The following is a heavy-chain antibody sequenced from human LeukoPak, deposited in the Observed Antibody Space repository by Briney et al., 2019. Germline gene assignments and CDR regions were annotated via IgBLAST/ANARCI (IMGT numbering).Heavy chain of an antibody. V-gene: IGHV1-18*04. Sequence: ASVKVSCKASGYTFTSYGINWVRQAPGQGLEWMGWITPYNDNANYAQKFQGRVTMTTDTSTDIAYMDLRSLGSDDTAMYYCARDTAMVTRGGYYYYYYMDVWGKGTTVTVSS. J-gene: IGHJ6*03. CDR2: ITPYNDNA. CDR1: GYTFTSYG. CDR3: ARDTAMVTRGGYYYYYYMDV. D-gene: IGHD5-18*01.